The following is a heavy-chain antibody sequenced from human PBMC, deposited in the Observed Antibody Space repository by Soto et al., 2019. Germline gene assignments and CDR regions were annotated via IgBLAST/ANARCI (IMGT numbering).Heavy chain of an antibody. CDR3: ARDRYCSGGSCYSDYYYYYGMDV. V-gene: IGHV4-59*01. CDR2: IYYSGST. CDR1: GGSISSYY. D-gene: IGHD2-15*01. Sequence: SETLSLTCTVSGGSISSYYWSWIRQPPGKGLEWIGYIYYSGSTNYNPSLKSRVTISVDTSKNQFSLKLSSVTAADTAMYYCARDRYCSGGSCYSDYYYYYGMDVWGQGTTVTVSS. J-gene: IGHJ6*02.